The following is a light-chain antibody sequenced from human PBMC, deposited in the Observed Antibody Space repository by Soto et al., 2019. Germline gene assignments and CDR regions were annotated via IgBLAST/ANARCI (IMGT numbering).Light chain of an antibody. Sequence: EIVLTQSPGTLSLSPGERATLSCRASQSLTTDLAWYQQRPGQAPRLLMYRASTRATGIPARFSGSGSGTEFTLTISSLQSEDFAVYYCQQYHSWPAFGRGTKVDI. V-gene: IGKV3-15*01. CDR3: QQYHSWPA. J-gene: IGKJ1*01. CDR2: RAS. CDR1: QSLTTD.